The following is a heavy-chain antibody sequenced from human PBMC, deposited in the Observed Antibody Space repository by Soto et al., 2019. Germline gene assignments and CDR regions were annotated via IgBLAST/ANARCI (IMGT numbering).Heavy chain of an antibody. V-gene: IGHV3-30*18. CDR2: ISHDGSNT. Sequence: QVQLVESGGGVVQPGRSLRLSCVASGFTLSNTGMHWVRQAPGKGLEWVAMISHDGSNTYYGDSVKGRLTISRDNSWNTLYLQMDRLRPEETSVYYCAKDWGSSGWFNWFDPWGQGTLVTVSS. D-gene: IGHD6-19*01. CDR1: GFTLSNTG. CDR3: AKDWGSSGWFNWFDP. J-gene: IGHJ5*02.